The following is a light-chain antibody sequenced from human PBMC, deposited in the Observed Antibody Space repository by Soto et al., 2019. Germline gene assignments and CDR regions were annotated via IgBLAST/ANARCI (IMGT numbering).Light chain of an antibody. Sequence: QSALTQPASVSGSPGQSITISCTGTSSDVGGYNLVSWYQQHPGKAPKLIIYQDTQRPSGVSDRFSASKSGNTASLTISGLQTEDEADYYRCSYAGSYTLILGGGTKLTVL. CDR3: CSYAGSYTLI. CDR2: QDT. CDR1: SSDVGGYNL. J-gene: IGLJ2*01. V-gene: IGLV2-23*01.